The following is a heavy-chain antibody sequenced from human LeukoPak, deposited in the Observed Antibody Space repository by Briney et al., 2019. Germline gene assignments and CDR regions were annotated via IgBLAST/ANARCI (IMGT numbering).Heavy chain of an antibody. J-gene: IGHJ4*02. CDR2: ISAYNGNT. D-gene: IGHD3-22*01. V-gene: IGHV1-18*01. CDR3: ARDKARRYYYDSSGSDY. CDR1: VYTFTSYG. Sequence: GASVSVSSKASVYTFTSYGISWVRQAPGQGLEWMGWISAYNGNTNYAQKLQGRVTMTTDTSTSTAYMELRSLRSDDTAVYYCARDKARRYYYDSSGSDYWGQGTLVTVSS.